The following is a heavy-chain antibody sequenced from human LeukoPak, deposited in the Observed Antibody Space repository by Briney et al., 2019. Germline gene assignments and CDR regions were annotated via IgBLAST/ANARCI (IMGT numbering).Heavy chain of an antibody. D-gene: IGHD4-17*01. V-gene: IGHV3-7*01. CDR3: ARDQGTTVTSYAFDI. CDR2: IKQDGSEK. Sequence: GGSLRLSCVTSGFTFSTYWMTWVRQAPGKGLEWVANIKQDGSEKNYVDSVKGRFTISRDNAKNSLYLQMNSLRAEDTAVYSCARDQGTTVTSYAFDIWGQGTMVTVSS. CDR1: GFTFSTYW. J-gene: IGHJ3*02.